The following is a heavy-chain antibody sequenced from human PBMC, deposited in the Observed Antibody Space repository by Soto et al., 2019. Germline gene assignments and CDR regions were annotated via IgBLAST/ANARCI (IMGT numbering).Heavy chain of an antibody. CDR2: IWYDGNKK. D-gene: IGHD3-22*01. CDR3: VVDTSGLLDY. J-gene: IGHJ4*02. CDR1: GFTFSSNG. V-gene: IGHV3-33*03. Sequence: GGSLRLSYAASGFTFSSNGMHWVRQAPGKGLEWVSVIWYDGNKKYYGYSVRGRFTISRDNSKNTLYLEMNSLRAEDTAVYYCVVDTSGLLDYWGQGTQVTVSS.